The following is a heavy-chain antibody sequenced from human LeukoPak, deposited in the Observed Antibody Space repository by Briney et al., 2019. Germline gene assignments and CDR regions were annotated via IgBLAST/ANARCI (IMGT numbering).Heavy chain of an antibody. CDR1: GDSVSSNSAA. J-gene: IGHJ4*02. CDR2: TYYRSKWYN. D-gene: IGHD3-10*01. V-gene: IGHV6-1*01. CDR3: ARASLLVWFGELLSPFDY. Sequence: SQTLSLTCAISGDSVSSNSAAWNWIRQSPSRGLERLGRTYYRSKWYNDYAVSVKSRITINPDTSKNQFSLQLNSVTPEDTAVYYCARASLLVWFGELLSPFDYWGQGTLVTVSS.